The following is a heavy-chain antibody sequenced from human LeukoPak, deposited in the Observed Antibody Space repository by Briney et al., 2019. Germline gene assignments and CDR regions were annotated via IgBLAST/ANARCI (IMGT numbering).Heavy chain of an antibody. Sequence: ASVKVSCKASGYTFTSYDINWVRQATGQGLEWMGWMNPNSGNTGYAQKFQGRVTMTGNTSISTAYMELSSLRSEDTAVYYCARDVGYCSSTSCQREFDYWGQGTLVTVSS. V-gene: IGHV1-8*01. CDR2: MNPNSGNT. CDR1: GYTFTSYD. CDR3: ARDVGYCSSTSCQREFDY. J-gene: IGHJ4*02. D-gene: IGHD2-2*01.